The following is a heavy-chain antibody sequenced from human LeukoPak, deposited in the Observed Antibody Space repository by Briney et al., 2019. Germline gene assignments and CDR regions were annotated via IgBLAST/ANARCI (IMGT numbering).Heavy chain of an antibody. CDR1: GFTFSSYS. CDR3: ARSWFGEYAFDI. D-gene: IGHD3-10*01. V-gene: IGHV3-48*01. CDR2: ISSSSSTI. Sequence: GGSLRLSCADSGFTFSSYSMNWVRQAPGKGLEWVSYISSSSSTIYYADSVKGRFTISRDNAKNSLYLQMNSLRAEDTAVYYCARSWFGEYAFDIWGQGTMVTVSS. J-gene: IGHJ3*02.